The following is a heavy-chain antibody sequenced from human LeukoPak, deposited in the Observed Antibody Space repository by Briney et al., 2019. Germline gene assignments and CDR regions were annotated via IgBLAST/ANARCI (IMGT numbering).Heavy chain of an antibody. V-gene: IGHV4-34*01. J-gene: IGHJ3*02. CDR3: ANYDSSGFGAFDI. D-gene: IGHD3-22*01. Sequence: SETLSLTCAVYGGSFSGYYWSWIRQPPGKGLEWIGEINHSGSTNYNPSLKSRVTISVDTSKNQFSLKLSSVTAADTAVYYCANYDSSGFGAFDIWGQGTMVTVSS. CDR2: INHSGST. CDR1: GGSFSGYY.